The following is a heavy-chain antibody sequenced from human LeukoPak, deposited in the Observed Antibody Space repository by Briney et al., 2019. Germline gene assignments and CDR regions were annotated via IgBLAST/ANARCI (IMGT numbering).Heavy chain of an antibody. Sequence: GGSLRLSCAASGFTVSSNYMSWVRQAPGKGLEWVSVIYSVGSTYYADSVKGRFTISRDNSKNTLFLQMNSLRAEDTAVYYCARGNWGENDAFDIWGQGTMVSVSS. CDR1: GFTVSSNY. CDR2: IYSVGST. J-gene: IGHJ3*02. D-gene: IGHD7-27*01. CDR3: ARGNWGENDAFDI. V-gene: IGHV3-53*01.